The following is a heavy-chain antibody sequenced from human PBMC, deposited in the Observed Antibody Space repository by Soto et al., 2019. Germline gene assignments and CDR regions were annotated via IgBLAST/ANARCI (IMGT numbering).Heavy chain of an antibody. CDR2: IYHSGST. J-gene: IGHJ6*02. CDR1: GGSISSSNW. V-gene: IGHV4-4*02. D-gene: IGHD3-10*01. Sequence: PSETLSLTCAVSGGSISSSNWWSWVRQPPGKGLEWIGEIYHSGSTNYNPSLKSRVTISVDKSKNQFSLKLSSVTAADTAVYYCARVWFGEYMDYYHGMDVWGQGTTVTVYS. CDR3: ARVWFGEYMDYYHGMDV.